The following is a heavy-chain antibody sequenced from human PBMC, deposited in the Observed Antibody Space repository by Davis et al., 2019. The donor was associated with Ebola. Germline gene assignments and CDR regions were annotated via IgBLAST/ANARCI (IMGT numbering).Heavy chain of an antibody. CDR2: ISGSGGST. CDR3: ARTGIVVVPAELRFDP. Sequence: GGSLRLSCAASGFTFSSYAMSWVRQAPGKGLEWVSAISGSGGSTYYADSVKGRFTISRDNSKNTLYLQMNSLRDEDTAVYYCARTGIVVVPAELRFDPWGQGTLVTVSS. V-gene: IGHV3-23*01. CDR1: GFTFSSYA. J-gene: IGHJ5*02. D-gene: IGHD2-2*01.